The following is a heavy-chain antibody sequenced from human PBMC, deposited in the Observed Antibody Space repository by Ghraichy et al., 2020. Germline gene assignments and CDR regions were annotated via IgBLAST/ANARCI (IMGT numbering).Heavy chain of an antibody. J-gene: IGHJ4*02. V-gene: IGHV1-18*04. CDR3: ARVVGGWLPIDY. D-gene: IGHD6-19*01. CDR1: GFTFTTYG. Sequence: ASVKVSCKTSGFTFTTYGFTWVRQAPGQGLEWMGWISSNKGKTNYGRKFQDRMTVTTDASTRTVYMELRGLRSDDTAVYYCARVVGGWLPIDYWGQGTLVTVSS. CDR2: ISSNKGKT.